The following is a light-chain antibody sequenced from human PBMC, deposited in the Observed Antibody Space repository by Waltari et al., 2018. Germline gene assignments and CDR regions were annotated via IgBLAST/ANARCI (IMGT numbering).Light chain of an antibody. CDR1: ISDVGRYNY. J-gene: IGLJ2*01. CDR2: DVS. CDR3: SSYTSSSVV. Sequence: QSALTQPASVSGSPGPSITISCTATISDVGRYNYVSWYQQHPGKAPKLMIYDVSNRPSGVSNRFSGSKSGNTASLTISGLQAEDEADYYCSSYTSSSVVFGGGTKLTVL. V-gene: IGLV2-14*01.